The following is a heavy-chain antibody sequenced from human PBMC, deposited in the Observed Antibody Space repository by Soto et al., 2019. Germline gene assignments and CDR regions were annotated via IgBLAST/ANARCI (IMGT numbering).Heavy chain of an antibody. V-gene: IGHV3-48*01. Sequence: GGSLRLSCAASGFTFSSYSMNWVRQAPGKGLEWVSYISSSSSTIYYADSGKGRFTISRDNAKNSLYLQMNSLRAEDTAVYYCAREWRYYGSGSPPNWFDPWGQGTLVTVSS. J-gene: IGHJ5*02. D-gene: IGHD3-10*01. CDR2: ISSSSSTI. CDR3: AREWRYYGSGSPPNWFDP. CDR1: GFTFSSYS.